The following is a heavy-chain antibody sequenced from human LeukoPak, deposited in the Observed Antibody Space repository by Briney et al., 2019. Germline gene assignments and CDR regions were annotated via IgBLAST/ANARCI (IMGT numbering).Heavy chain of an antibody. D-gene: IGHD6-6*01. J-gene: IGHJ3*02. CDR2: ISSSGSTI. Sequence: HPGGSLRLSCAASGFTFSSYEMNWVRQAPGKGLEWVSYISSSGSTIYYADSVKGRFTISRDNAKNSLYLQMNSLRAEDTAVYYCASSKVEYSSSFDAFDIWGQGTMVTVSS. CDR3: ASSKVEYSSSFDAFDI. CDR1: GFTFSSYE. V-gene: IGHV3-48*03.